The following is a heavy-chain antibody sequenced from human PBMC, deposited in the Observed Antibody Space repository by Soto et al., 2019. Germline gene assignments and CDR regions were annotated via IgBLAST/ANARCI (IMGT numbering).Heavy chain of an antibody. J-gene: IGHJ5*02. CDR2: MYFSGTT. D-gene: IGHD6-19*01. CDR3: ARAAEAGGNWFDP. V-gene: IGHV4-59*01. Sequence: PSETLSLTCTVSGGSIRSSYWTWIRQPPGKELEWIGHMYFSGTTNFNPSLKSRITMSVDTSKNQFSLKLSSVTAADTAVYYCARAAEAGGNWFDPGGQGTLVTVSS. CDR1: GGSIRSSY.